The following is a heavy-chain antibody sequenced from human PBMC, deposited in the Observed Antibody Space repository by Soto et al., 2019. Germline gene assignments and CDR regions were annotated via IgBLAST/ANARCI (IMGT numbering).Heavy chain of an antibody. CDR3: FSYEFWSGYYPNYYMDV. CDR1: GFTFSSYS. D-gene: IGHD3-3*01. V-gene: IGHV3-21*01. J-gene: IGHJ6*03. CDR2: ISSSSSYI. Sequence: EVQLVESGGGLVKPGGSLRLSCAASGFTFSSYSMNWVRQAPGKGLEWVSSISSSSSYIYYADSVKGRFTISRDNAKNSLYLQMNSLRAEDTAVYYCFSYEFWSGYYPNYYMDVWGKGTTVTVSS.